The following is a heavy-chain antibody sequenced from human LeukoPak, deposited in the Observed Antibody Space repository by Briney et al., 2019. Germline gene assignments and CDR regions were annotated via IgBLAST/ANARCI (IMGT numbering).Heavy chain of an antibody. J-gene: IGHJ4*02. D-gene: IGHD3-22*01. Sequence: TGGSLRLSCAASGFTFSDYYMSWIRQAPGKGLEWVSYISSSGSTIYYADSVKGRFTISRDNAKNSLYLQMNSLGAEDTAVYYCARDSSGYLPFDYWGQGTLVTVSS. CDR1: GFTFSDYY. CDR3: ARDSSGYLPFDY. CDR2: ISSSGSTI. V-gene: IGHV3-11*01.